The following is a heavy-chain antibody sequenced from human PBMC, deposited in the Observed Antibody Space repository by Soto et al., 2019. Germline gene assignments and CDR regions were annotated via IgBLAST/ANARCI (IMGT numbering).Heavy chain of an antibody. CDR2: IYSGGST. CDR3: ARDGDYGDYDSCDI. CDR1: GFTVSSNY. D-gene: IGHD4-17*01. J-gene: IGHJ3*02. V-gene: IGHV3-66*01. Sequence: EVQLVESGGGLVQPGGSLRLSCAASGFTVSSNYMSWVRQAPGKGLEWVSVIYSGGSTYYADSVKGRFTISRDNSKNTLYLQMNSLRAEDTAVYYCARDGDYGDYDSCDIWGQGTMVTVSS.